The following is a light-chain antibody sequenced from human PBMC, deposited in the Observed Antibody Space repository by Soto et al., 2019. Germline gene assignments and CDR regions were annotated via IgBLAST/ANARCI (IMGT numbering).Light chain of an antibody. Sequence: QSVLAQPPSVSGIPGQSVTISCSGSSSNIGGNSVDWYQQLPGAAPQLLIFKTDQRPSGVPDRFSGSKSGSSASLAIGGLQSEDEATYHCSVWDDSLNGPVFGGGTKVTVL. CDR3: SVWDDSLNGPV. J-gene: IGLJ2*01. CDR2: KTD. CDR1: SSNIGGNS. V-gene: IGLV1-44*01.